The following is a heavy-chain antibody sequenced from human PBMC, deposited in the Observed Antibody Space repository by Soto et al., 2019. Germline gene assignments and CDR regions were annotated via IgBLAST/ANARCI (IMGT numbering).Heavy chain of an antibody. CDR3: ARSSNYGYFDY. CDR1: GGSISSYY. Sequence: NPSETLSLTCTVSGGSISSYYWSWIRQPPGKGLEWIGYIYYSGSTNYNPSLKSRVTISVDTSKNQFSLKLSSVTAADTAVYYCARSSNYGYFDYWGQGTLVTVSS. V-gene: IGHV4-59*01. CDR2: IYYSGST. J-gene: IGHJ4*02. D-gene: IGHD4-4*01.